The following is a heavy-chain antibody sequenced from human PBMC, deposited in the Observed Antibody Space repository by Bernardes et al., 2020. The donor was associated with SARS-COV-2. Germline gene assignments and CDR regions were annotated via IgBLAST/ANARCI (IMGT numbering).Heavy chain of an antibody. CDR3: ARSAFISGRGYYIDY. V-gene: IGHV3-74*01. CDR2: MNSDGRTT. CDR1: GFSFSTSW. D-gene: IGHD3-10*01. J-gene: IGHJ4*02. Sequence: GGSLRLSCAASGFSFSTSWMHWVRQAPGEGLVWISRMNSDGRTTNYADFVKGRFTISRDNAKNTLFLQMNGLRAEDTSLYYCARSAFISGRGYYIDYWPQGTLVTVSS.